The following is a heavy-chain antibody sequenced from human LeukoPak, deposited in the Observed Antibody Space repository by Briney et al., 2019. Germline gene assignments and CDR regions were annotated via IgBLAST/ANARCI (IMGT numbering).Heavy chain of an antibody. J-gene: IGHJ4*02. V-gene: IGHV1-69*13. CDR1: GGTFSSYA. D-gene: IGHD6-13*01. Sequence: SVKVSCKASGGTFSSYAISWVRQAPGQGLEWMGGIIPILGTANYAQKFQGRVTITADESTSTAYMELSSLRSEDTAVYYCAGEIAAAGFDYWGQGTLVTVSS. CDR2: IIPILGTA. CDR3: AGEIAAAGFDY.